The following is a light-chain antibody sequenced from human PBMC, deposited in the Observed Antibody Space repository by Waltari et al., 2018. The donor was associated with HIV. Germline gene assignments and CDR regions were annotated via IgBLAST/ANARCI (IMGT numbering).Light chain of an antibody. V-gene: IGKV1-13*02. J-gene: IGKJ4*01. CDR2: DAC. CDR1: QGISCA. Sequence: AIQLTQSPSSLSASVGVRVTITCRASQGISCALAWYQQNPGRAPKLLIYDACTLESGVPSRFSCSGSGTDFTLTISSLQPEDFATYYCQQFNTYPLTFGGGTKVEIK. CDR3: QQFNTYPLT.